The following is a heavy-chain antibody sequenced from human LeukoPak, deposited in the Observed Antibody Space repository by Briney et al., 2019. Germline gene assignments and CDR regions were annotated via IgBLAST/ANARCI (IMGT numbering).Heavy chain of an antibody. CDR3: ARTAYDSSAYYDY. CDR1: GGTFSSYW. Sequence: GASVKVSCKASGGTFSSYWMHWVRQAPGKGLVWVSRINSDGSGTTYADSVKGRFTISRDNAKNTLYLQMNSLRAEDTAVYYCARTAYDSSAYYDYWGQGILVTVSS. J-gene: IGHJ4*02. CDR2: INSDGSGT. D-gene: IGHD3-22*01. V-gene: IGHV3-74*01.